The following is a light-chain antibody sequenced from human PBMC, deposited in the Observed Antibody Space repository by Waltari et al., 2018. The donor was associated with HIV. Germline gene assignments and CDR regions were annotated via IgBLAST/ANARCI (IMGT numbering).Light chain of an antibody. Sequence: EIVLTQPPGTLSLSPGERATLSCRASQSVSSSYLAWDQQKPGQAPRLLIYGASSRATGIPDRFSGSGSGTDFTLTISRLEPEDFAVYYCQQYGSSPNTFGQGTKLEIK. J-gene: IGKJ2*01. CDR3: QQYGSSPNT. CDR1: QSVSSSY. V-gene: IGKV3-20*01. CDR2: GAS.